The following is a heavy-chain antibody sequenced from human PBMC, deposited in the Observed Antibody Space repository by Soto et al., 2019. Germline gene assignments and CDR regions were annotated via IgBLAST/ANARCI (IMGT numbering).Heavy chain of an antibody. V-gene: IGHV1-18*01. Sequence: ASVKVSCKASGYTFTSYGISWVRQAPGQGLEWMGWISAYNGNTNYAQKLQGRVTMTTDTSTSTAYMELRSLRSDDTAVYYCAGGSGDFWSGYYYYYYGMDVWGQGTTVTVSS. D-gene: IGHD3-3*01. CDR1: GYTFTSYG. CDR3: AGGSGDFWSGYYYYYYGMDV. CDR2: ISAYNGNT. J-gene: IGHJ6*02.